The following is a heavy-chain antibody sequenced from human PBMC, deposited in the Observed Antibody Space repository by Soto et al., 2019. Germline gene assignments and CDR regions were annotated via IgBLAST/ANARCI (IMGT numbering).Heavy chain of an antibody. Sequence: ASVKVSCKASGYTFTSYAMHWVRQAPGQRLEWMGWINAGNGNTKYSQKFQGRVTITRDTSASTAYMELSSLRSEDTAVYYCAREGHDSSGYYYLPFDYWGQGTLVTVSS. CDR2: INAGNGNT. V-gene: IGHV1-3*01. CDR1: GYTFTSYA. J-gene: IGHJ4*02. D-gene: IGHD3-22*01. CDR3: AREGHDSSGYYYLPFDY.